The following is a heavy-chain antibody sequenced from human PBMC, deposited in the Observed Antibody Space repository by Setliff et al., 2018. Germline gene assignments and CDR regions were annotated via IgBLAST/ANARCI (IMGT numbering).Heavy chain of an antibody. V-gene: IGHV3-48*04. CDR2: ISSSGSTI. D-gene: IGHD3-3*01. CDR1: GFTFSSYS. Sequence: PGGSLRLSCAASGFTFSSYSMNWVRQAPGKGLEWVSYISSSGSTIYYADSVKGRFTISRDNAKNSLYLQMNSLRAEDTAVYYCARLYRPESRYYFFDYWGQGTLVTVSS. CDR3: ARLYRPESRYYFFDY. J-gene: IGHJ4*02.